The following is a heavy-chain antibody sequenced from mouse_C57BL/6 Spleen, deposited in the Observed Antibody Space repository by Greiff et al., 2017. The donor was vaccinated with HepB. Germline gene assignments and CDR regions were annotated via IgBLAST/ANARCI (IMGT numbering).Heavy chain of an antibody. D-gene: IGHD2-2*01. V-gene: IGHV1-19*01. J-gene: IGHJ1*03. CDR3: AGMYYGYDEGDWYWDV. CDR1: GYTFTDYY. CDR2: INPYNGGT. Sequence: EVQLQQSGPVLVKPGASVKMSCKASGYTFTDYYMNRVKPSHRKSLEWIGVINPYNGGTSYNQKFKGKTTLTVDKSSSTAYMELNSLTSEDSAVYYCAGMYYGYDEGDWYWDVWGTGTTVTVSS.